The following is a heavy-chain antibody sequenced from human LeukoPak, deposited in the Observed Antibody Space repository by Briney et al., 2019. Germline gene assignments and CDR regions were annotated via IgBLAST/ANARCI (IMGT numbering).Heavy chain of an antibody. CDR3: ARDSGSNLYYYYYGMGV. CDR2: ISAYNGNT. Sequence: ASVKVSCKASGYTFTSYGISWVRQAPGQGLEWMGWISAYNGNTNYAQKLQGRVTMTTDTSTSTAYMELRSLRSDDTAVYYCARDSGSNLYYYYYGMGVWGQGTTVTVSS. V-gene: IGHV1-18*01. J-gene: IGHJ6*02. CDR1: GYTFTSYG. D-gene: IGHD1-26*01.